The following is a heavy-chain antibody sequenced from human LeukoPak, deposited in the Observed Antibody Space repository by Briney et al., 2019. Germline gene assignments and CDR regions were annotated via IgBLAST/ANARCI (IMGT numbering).Heavy chain of an antibody. J-gene: IGHJ4*02. D-gene: IGHD6-13*01. Sequence: ASVKVSCKASGGTFSSYAISWVRQAPGQGLEWMGWINPKTGGTNYAQKFQGRVSMTRDTSISTAYMELSSLRSDDTAVYYCARDRYSSSLVAYWGQGTLVTVSS. V-gene: IGHV1-2*02. CDR1: GGTFSSYA. CDR2: INPKTGGT. CDR3: ARDRYSSSLVAY.